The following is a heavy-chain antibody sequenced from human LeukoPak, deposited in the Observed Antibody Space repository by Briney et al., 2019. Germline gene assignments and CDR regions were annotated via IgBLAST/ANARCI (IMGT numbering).Heavy chain of an antibody. J-gene: IGHJ4*02. Sequence: GGSLRLSCAASGFTFSSYAMSWVRQAPGKGLEWVSGISGGGGGTYYADSVKGRFTISRDNSKNTLYLQMNSLRAEDTAVYYCAKGPTVRGGSDYWGQGTLVTVSS. D-gene: IGHD3-16*01. CDR2: ISGGGGGT. V-gene: IGHV3-23*01. CDR3: AKGPTVRGGSDY. CDR1: GFTFSSYA.